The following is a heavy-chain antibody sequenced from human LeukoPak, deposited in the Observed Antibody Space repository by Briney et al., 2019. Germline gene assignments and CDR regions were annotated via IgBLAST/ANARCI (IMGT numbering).Heavy chain of an antibody. CDR1: GGSISSSTYY. D-gene: IGHD3-10*01. CDR2: IYYTGST. V-gene: IGHV4-39*07. J-gene: IGHJ4*02. Sequence: SETLSLTCTVSGGSISSSTYYWGWIRQPPGKGLEWIGSIYYTGSTYYNPSLKSRVTISVDTSKNQFSLKLSSVTAADTAVYYCARSSYGSGSYRIFDYWGQGTLVTVSS. CDR3: ARSSYGSGSYRIFDY.